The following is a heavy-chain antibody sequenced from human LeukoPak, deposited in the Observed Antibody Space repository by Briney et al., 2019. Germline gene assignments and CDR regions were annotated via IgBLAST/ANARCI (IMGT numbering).Heavy chain of an antibody. CDR3: ARAGDFWSGYYTLTD. Sequence: PSETLSLTCTVSGGSISSYYWSWIRQPPGQGLEWIGYIYYSGSTNYNPSLKSRVTISVDTSKNQFSLKLSSVTAADTAVYYCARAGDFWSGYYTLTDWGQGTLVTVSS. CDR1: GGSISSYY. CDR2: IYYSGST. D-gene: IGHD3-3*01. V-gene: IGHV4-59*01. J-gene: IGHJ4*02.